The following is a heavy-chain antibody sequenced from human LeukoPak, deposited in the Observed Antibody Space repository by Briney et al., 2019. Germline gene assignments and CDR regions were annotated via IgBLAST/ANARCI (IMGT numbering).Heavy chain of an antibody. J-gene: IGHJ4*02. CDR2: INHSGST. V-gene: IGHV4-39*07. CDR1: GGSISSGDYY. D-gene: IGHD6-19*01. Sequence: PSETLSLTCTVSGGSISSGDYYWSWIRQPPGKGLEWIGEINHSGSTNYNPSLKSRVTISVDTSKNQFSLKLSSVTAADTAVYYCASVGSGWYGGGDYWGQGTLVTVSS. CDR3: ASVGSGWYGGGDY.